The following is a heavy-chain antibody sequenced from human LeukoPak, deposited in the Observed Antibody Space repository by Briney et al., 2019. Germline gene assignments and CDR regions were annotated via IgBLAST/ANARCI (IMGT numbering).Heavy chain of an antibody. V-gene: IGHV4-4*02. J-gene: IGHJ2*01. D-gene: IGHD4-17*01. Sequence: PSETLSLTCAVSGGSISSDNWWSWVRQPSGKRLEWIGYIYHSGSTYYNPSLKSRVTISVDRSKNQFSLKLSSVTAADTAVYYCARSTTVTPPWYFDLWGRGTLVTVSS. CDR2: IYHSGST. CDR3: ARSTTVTPPWYFDL. CDR1: GGSISSDNW.